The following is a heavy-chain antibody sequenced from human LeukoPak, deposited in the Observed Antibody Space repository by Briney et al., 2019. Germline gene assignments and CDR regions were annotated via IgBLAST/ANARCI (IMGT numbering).Heavy chain of an antibody. V-gene: IGHV3-30*09. Sequence: GGSLRLSCAASGFTFSSYDMHWVRQAPGKGLEWVAVISYDGSKKYHADSVKGRFAISRDSSKNTVYLQMNSLRDEDTAVYYCAKDPHGYSYGSSFDYWGQGTLVTVSP. J-gene: IGHJ4*02. CDR1: GFTFSSYD. CDR3: AKDPHGYSYGSSFDY. CDR2: ISYDGSKK. D-gene: IGHD5-18*01.